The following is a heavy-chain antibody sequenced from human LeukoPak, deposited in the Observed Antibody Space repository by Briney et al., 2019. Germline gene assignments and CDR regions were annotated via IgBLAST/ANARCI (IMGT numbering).Heavy chain of an antibody. J-gene: IGHJ4*01. CDR3: ARVEDDSSGYYYVGYYFDY. Sequence: EASVKVSCKASGGTFSSYAISWVRQAPGQGLEWMGRIIPIFGTANYAQKFQGRVTITTDESTSTAYMELSSLRSEDTAVYYCARVEDDSSGYYYVGYYFDYWGQGTLVTVSS. CDR1: GGTFSSYA. D-gene: IGHD3-22*01. V-gene: IGHV1-69*05. CDR2: IIPIFGTA.